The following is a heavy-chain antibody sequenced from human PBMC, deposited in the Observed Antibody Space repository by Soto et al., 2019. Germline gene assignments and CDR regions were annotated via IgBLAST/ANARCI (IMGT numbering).Heavy chain of an antibody. J-gene: IGHJ4*02. CDR3: ASSVLVTSTMNYFDL. CDR1: GYRFSSYW. D-gene: IGHD2-2*01. V-gene: IGHV5-51*01. Sequence: GESLKISCQGSGYRFSSYWIAWVRQMPGEGLEWLGIIYPDDSETRYSPSFQGQVTISADKSIKTTYLQWSSLRASDTAMYFCASSVLVTSTMNYFDLWGQGTLVTVSS. CDR2: IYPDDSET.